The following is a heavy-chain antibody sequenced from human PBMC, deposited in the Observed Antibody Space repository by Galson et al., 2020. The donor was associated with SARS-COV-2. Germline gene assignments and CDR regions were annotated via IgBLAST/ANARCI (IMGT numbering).Heavy chain of an antibody. J-gene: IGHJ4*02. D-gene: IGHD3-9*01. CDR1: GGSISSSSYY. V-gene: IGHV4-39*01. Sequence: ASETLSLTCTVSGGSISSSSYYWGWIRQPPGKGLEWIGSIYYSGSTYYNPSLKSRVTISVDTSKNQFSLKLSSVTAADTAVYYCARHDNDILTGYYPHYFDYWGQGTLVTVSS. CDR2: IYYSGST. CDR3: ARHDNDILTGYYPHYFDY.